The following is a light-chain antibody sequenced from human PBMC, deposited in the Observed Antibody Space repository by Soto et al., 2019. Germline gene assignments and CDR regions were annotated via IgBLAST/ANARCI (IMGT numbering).Light chain of an antibody. CDR2: AAS. J-gene: IGKJ4*01. V-gene: IGKV1-39*01. Sequence: DIPMPQSPSSLSASVGDRVTITCRASQSITSYLNWYQQKPGKAPKLLIYAASSLQSGVLSRFSGSGSVTDFTRTISSLQPVDFATYYCQQSYSTPLTFGGGTKVEIK. CDR1: QSITSY. CDR3: QQSYSTPLT.